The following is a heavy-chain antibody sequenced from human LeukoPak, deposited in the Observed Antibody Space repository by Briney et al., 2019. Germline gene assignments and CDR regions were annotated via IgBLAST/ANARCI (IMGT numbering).Heavy chain of an antibody. J-gene: IGHJ3*02. V-gene: IGHV3-21*01. CDR3: ARDSSLGGQEAFDI. CDR2: ISSSSSYI. Sequence: GGSLRLSCAASGFTFSSYSMNWVRQAPGKGLEWVSSISSSSSYIYYADSVKGRFTISRDNAKNSLYLQMNSLRAEDTAVYYCARDSSLGGQEAFDIWGQGTMVTVSS. CDR1: GFTFSSYS. D-gene: IGHD2-15*01.